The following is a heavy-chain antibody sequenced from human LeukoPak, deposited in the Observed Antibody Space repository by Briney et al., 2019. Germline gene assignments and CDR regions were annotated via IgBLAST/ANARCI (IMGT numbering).Heavy chain of an antibody. CDR1: GFTFSSYG. CDR2: ISYDGSNK. J-gene: IGHJ4*02. CDR3: AKDIWPGRFLEWLAYGY. Sequence: GRSLRLSCAASGFTFSSYGMHWVRQAPGKGLEWVAVISYDGSNKYYADSVKGRFTISRDNSKNTLYLQMNSLRAEDTAVYYCAKDIWPGRFLEWLAYGYWGQGTLVTVSS. V-gene: IGHV3-30*18. D-gene: IGHD3-3*01.